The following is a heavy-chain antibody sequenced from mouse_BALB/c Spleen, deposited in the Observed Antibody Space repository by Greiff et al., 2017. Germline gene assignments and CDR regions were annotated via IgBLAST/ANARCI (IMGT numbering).Heavy chain of an antibody. CDR3: ARNYYGSSYVADFDV. V-gene: IGHV1-12*01. CDR2: IYPGNGDT. J-gene: IGHJ1*01. D-gene: IGHD1-1*01. Sequence: QVQLQQPGAELVKPGASVKMSCKASGYTFTSYNMHWVKQTPGQGLEWIGAIYPGNGDTSYNQKFKGKATLTADKSSSTAYMQLSSLTSEDSAVYYCARNYYGSSYVADFDVWGAGTTVTVSS. CDR1: GYTFTSYN.